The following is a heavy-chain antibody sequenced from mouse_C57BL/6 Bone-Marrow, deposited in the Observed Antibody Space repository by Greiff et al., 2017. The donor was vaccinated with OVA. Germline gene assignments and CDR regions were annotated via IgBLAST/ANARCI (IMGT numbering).Heavy chain of an antibody. V-gene: IGHV1-64*01. CDR1: GYTFTSYW. J-gene: IGHJ3*01. CDR2: IHPNSGST. D-gene: IGHD1-1*02. Sequence: QVQLQQPGAELVKPGASVKLSCKASGYTFTSYWMHWVKQRPGQGLEWIGMIHPNSGSTNYNEKFKSKATLTADKSSSTAYMQLSSLTSEDSAVYDCAREGGGPPPWLAYWGQGTLVTVSA. CDR3: AREGGGPPPWLAY.